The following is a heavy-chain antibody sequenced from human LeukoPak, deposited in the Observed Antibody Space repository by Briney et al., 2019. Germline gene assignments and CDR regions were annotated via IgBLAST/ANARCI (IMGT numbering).Heavy chain of an antibody. CDR2: IIPIFGTA. D-gene: IGHD2-2*01. Sequence: ASVKVSCKASGGTFSGYAISWVRQAPGQGLEWMGGIIPIFGTANYAQKFQGRVTITADESTSTAYMELSSLRSEDTAVYYCARLHCSSTSCHDYWGQGTLVTVSS. CDR3: ARLHCSSTSCHDY. J-gene: IGHJ4*02. V-gene: IGHV1-69*13. CDR1: GGTFSGYA.